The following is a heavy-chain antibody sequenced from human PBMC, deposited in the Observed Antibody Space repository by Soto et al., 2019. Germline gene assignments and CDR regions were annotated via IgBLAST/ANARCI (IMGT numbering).Heavy chain of an antibody. J-gene: IGHJ1*01. CDR2: ISHDESIK. D-gene: IGHD3-22*01. V-gene: IGHV3-30-3*01. Sequence: QVQLVESGGGVVQPGRSLRLSCAASGFALSDRVMHWVRQAPGKGLEWVAVISHDESIKDYVDSVKGRFSVSRDTSKNTLYLKMNSLRPEDAGGYYCAREDESSGYAETFYHWGQGTPVTVSP. CDR3: AREDESSGYAETFYH. CDR1: GFALSDRV.